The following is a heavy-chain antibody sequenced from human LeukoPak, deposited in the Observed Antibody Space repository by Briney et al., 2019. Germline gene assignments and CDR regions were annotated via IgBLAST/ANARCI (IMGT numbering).Heavy chain of an antibody. D-gene: IGHD1-26*01. J-gene: IGHJ5*02. CDR3: TRDNGTYNGFDP. Sequence: AGSLKLSCAASGFTISGSAIHWVRQPSGKGLEWVGQIDKKDKGYAKATAYAASVKGRVTINRDDSINTAYLQMKSLKTEDTALYYCTRDNGTYNGFDPWGQGTLVTVSS. V-gene: IGHV3-73*01. CDR2: IDKKDKGYAKAT. CDR1: GFTISGSA.